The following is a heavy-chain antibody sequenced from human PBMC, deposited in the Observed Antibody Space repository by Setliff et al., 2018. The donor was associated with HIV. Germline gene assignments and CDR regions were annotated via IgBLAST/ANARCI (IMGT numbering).Heavy chain of an antibody. D-gene: IGHD4-4*01. CDR3: AKGAGFYVDYTFDY. CDR1: GASITSHY. Sequence: SETLSLTCTVSGASITSHYWSWIRQSPGRELEWIGYIYSTGSTNYNPSLQSRVSISMDASKNKFSLKVTSVTSAETAVYYCAKGAGFYVDYTFDYWGQGNLVTVSS. CDR2: IYSTGST. V-gene: IGHV4-59*11. J-gene: IGHJ4*02.